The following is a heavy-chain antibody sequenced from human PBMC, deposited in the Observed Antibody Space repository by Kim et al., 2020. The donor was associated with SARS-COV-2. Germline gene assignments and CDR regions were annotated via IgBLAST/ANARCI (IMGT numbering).Heavy chain of an antibody. CDR1: GFTFSDYS. V-gene: IGHV3-48*02. J-gene: IGHJ5*02. CDR3: ARDPSGHGLRHFDLWGGGGGGGGGGRGGGGGGGGRGGGGGGGGGGGGGVGEGGGGGGGEGVGGVDL. Sequence: GRSLRLSCVGSGFTFSDYSMNWVRQAPGRGLQWLSYINAGSETVFYSDSVQGRFTISRDNADNSLFLEMTSLRDEDTAVYYCARDPSGHGLRHFDLWGGGGGGGGGGRGGGGGGGGRGGGGGGGGGGGGGVGEGGGGGGGEGVGGVDLWGRGTLVTVSS. D-gene: IGHD3-16*01. CDR2: INAGSETV.